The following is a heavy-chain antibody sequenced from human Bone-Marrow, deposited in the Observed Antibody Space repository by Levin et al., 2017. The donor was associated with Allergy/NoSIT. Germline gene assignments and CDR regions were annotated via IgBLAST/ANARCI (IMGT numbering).Heavy chain of an antibody. Sequence: ASVKVSCKASGYTFTSYGISWVRQAPGQGLEWMGWISAYNGNTNYAQKLQGRVTMTTDTSTSTAYMELRSLRSDDTAVYYCARVERLSPVVTATLTYYFDYWGQGTLVTVSS. V-gene: IGHV1-18*01. CDR3: ARVERLSPVVTATLTYYFDY. J-gene: IGHJ4*02. CDR1: GYTFTSYG. CDR2: ISAYNGNT. D-gene: IGHD2-21*02.